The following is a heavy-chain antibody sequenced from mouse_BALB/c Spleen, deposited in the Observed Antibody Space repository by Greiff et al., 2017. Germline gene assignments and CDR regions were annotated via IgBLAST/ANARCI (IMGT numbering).Heavy chain of an antibody. CDR1: GFNIKDTY. V-gene: IGHV14-3*02. J-gene: IGHJ1*01. Sequence: EVQLQQSGAELVKPGASVKLSCTASGFNIKDTYMHWVKQRPEQGLEWIGRIDPANGNTKYDPKFQGKATITADTSSNTAYLQLSSLTSEDTAVYYCARLLGVSYWYMDVWGEGTTVTVSS. CDR2: IDPANGNT. CDR3: ARLLGVSYWYMDV. D-gene: IGHD1-1*01.